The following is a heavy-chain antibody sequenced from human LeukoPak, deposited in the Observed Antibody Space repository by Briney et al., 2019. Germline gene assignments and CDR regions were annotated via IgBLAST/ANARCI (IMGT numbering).Heavy chain of an antibody. D-gene: IGHD3-3*01. CDR2: INPSGGST. CDR3: ARVRFGTEWYSSDAFAF. Sequence: ASVKVSCKASGYTFTSYYMHWVRQAPGQGLEWMGIINPSGGSTSYAQKFQGRVTMTRDTSTSTVYMELSSLRTVDTAIYYCARVRFGTEWYSSDAFAFWGQGTMVTVAS. J-gene: IGHJ3*01. V-gene: IGHV1-46*01. CDR1: GYTFTSYY.